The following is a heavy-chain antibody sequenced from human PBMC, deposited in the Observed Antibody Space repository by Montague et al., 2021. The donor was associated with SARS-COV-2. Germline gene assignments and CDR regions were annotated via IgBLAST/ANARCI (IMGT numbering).Heavy chain of an antibody. Sequence: SETLSLTCAVSGGSFSGYYWSWSCLPPRAGQGLKSNVRNSSSTNTNYDPSLRSRVTISADTSKNQFSLKLSSMTAADTAVYYCARGVGRTYDWRPDYWGQGTLVTVSS. D-gene: IGHD1-1*01. CDR1: GGSFSGYY. V-gene: IGHV4-4*07. J-gene: IGHJ4*02. CDR2: NSSSTNT. CDR3: ARGVGRTYDWRPDY.